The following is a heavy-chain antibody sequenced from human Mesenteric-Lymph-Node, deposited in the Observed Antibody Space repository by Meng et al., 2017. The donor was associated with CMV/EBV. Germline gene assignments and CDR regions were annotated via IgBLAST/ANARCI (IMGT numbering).Heavy chain of an antibody. D-gene: IGHD6-13*01. J-gene: IGHJ6*02. CDR2: INSDGSST. CDR3: ARDSRVQQLVSYTNYGMDV. V-gene: IGHV3-74*01. Sequence: GESLKISCAASGFTFSNYGMHWVRQAPGKGLVWVSRINSDGSSTSYADSVKGRFTITRDNAKNTLYLQMNSLRAEDTAVYYCARDSRVQQLVSYTNYGMDVWGQGTMVTVSS. CDR1: GFTFSNYG.